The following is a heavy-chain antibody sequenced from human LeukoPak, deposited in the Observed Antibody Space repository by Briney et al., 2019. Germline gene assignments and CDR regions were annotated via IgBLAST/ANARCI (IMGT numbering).Heavy chain of an antibody. CDR1: GFTFSSYG. D-gene: IGHD3-22*01. V-gene: IGHV3-23*01. Sequence: GGSLRLSCAASGFTFSSYGMSWVRQAPGKGLEWVSAISGSGGSTYYADSVKGRFTISRDNSKNTLYLQMNSLRAEDTAVYYCAKVGYYDSSGPYWGQGTLVTVSS. CDR3: AKVGYYDSSGPY. CDR2: ISGSGGST. J-gene: IGHJ4*02.